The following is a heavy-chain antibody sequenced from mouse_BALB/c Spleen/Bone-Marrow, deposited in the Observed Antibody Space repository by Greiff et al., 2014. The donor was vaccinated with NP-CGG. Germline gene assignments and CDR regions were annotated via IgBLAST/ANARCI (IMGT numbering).Heavy chain of an antibody. J-gene: IGHJ1*01. CDR3: ARDDYGV. CDR2: ISYSGST. V-gene: IGHV3-2*02. Sequence: VQLKESGPGLVKPSQSLSLTCTVPGYSIPSDYAWNWIRPFPGNKLELMGYISYSGSTSYNPSLKSRISITQDTSKNQFFLQLNSVTTEDTATYYCARDDYGVWGAGTTVTVSS. D-gene: IGHD2-4*01. CDR1: GYSIPSDYA.